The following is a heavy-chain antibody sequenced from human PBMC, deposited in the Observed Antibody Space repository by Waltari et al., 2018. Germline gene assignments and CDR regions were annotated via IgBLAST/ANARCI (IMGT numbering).Heavy chain of an antibody. CDR2: MWSNARA. D-gene: IGHD3-10*01. J-gene: IGHJ6*02. CDR3: ARDPGGSHHGLDV. V-gene: IGHV3-33*01. Sequence: EKLVESVGGVVQPGNPLILSCVTSDSSPPHFAFDWVRQPPGRGLEWVAGMWSNARAFYADYVRGLFTMYRDTSSTRMFLQMNSLRVDDTAVYYCARDPGGSHHGLDVWGQGTPVIVSS. CDR1: DSSPPHFA.